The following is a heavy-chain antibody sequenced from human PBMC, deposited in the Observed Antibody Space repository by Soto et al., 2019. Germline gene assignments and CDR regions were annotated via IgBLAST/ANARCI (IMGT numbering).Heavy chain of an antibody. D-gene: IGHD1-26*01. CDR2: ISGSGGST. Sequence: GGSLRLSCAASGFTFSSYAMSWVRQAPGKGLEWVSAISGSGGSTYYADSVKGRFTISRDNSKNTLYLQMNSLRAEDTAVYYCASFIVGATTEHLDYWGQGTLVTVSS. V-gene: IGHV3-23*01. CDR1: GFTFSSYA. CDR3: ASFIVGATTEHLDY. J-gene: IGHJ4*02.